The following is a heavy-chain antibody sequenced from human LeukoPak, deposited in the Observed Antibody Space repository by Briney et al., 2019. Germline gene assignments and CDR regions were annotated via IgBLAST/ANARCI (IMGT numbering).Heavy chain of an antibody. Sequence: ASVTVSCKASGYTFTSYDINWVRQASGQGLEWLGWMNPNSANTAYAQKFQGRVTMTGDTSISTAYMELSNLRSEDTAVYYCVRGTTMVRGVHPLGYYGMDVWGQGTTVTVSS. CDR1: GYTFTSYD. CDR3: VRGTTMVRGVHPLGYYGMDV. CDR2: MNPNSANT. V-gene: IGHV1-8*01. D-gene: IGHD3-10*01. J-gene: IGHJ6*02.